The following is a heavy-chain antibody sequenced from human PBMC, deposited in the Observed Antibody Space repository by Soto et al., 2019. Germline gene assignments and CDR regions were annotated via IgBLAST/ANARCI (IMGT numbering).Heavy chain of an antibody. V-gene: IGHV1-69*13. D-gene: IGHD3-22*01. CDR3: ARFSGSGFYTLGY. CDR2: IIPIFGTA. Sequence: GASVKVSCKASGGTFSSYAISWVRQAPGQGLEWMGGIIPIFGTANYAQKFQGRVTITADESTSTAYMELSSLRSEDTAVYYCARFSGSGFYTLGYWGQGTLVTVSS. J-gene: IGHJ4*02. CDR1: GGTFSSYA.